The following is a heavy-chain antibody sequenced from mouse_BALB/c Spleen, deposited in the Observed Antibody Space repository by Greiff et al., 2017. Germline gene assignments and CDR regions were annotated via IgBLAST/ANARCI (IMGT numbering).Heavy chain of an antibody. CDR1: GYTFTDYN. V-gene: IGHV1S29*02. CDR3: ARGTTVVYFDY. J-gene: IGHJ2*01. Sequence: EVKVVESGPELVKPGASVKISCKASGYTFTDYNMHWVKQSHGKSLEWIGYIYPYNGGTGYNQKFKSKATLTVDNSSSTAYMELRSLTSEDSAVYYCARGTTVVYFDYWGQGTTLTVSS. D-gene: IGHD1-1*01. CDR2: IYPYNGGT.